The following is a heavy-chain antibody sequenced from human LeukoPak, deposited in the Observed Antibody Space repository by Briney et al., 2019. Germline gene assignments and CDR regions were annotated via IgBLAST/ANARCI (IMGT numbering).Heavy chain of an antibody. CDR2: INAGNGNT. Sequence: ASVKVSCKASGYTFTSYAMHWVRQAPGQRLEWMGWINAGNGNTKYSQKFQGRVTITRDTSASTAYMELSSLRSEHTAVYYCARFMVRGYYYGMDVWGKGTTVTVSS. D-gene: IGHD3-10*01. CDR3: ARFMVRGYYYGMDV. V-gene: IGHV1-3*01. CDR1: GYTFTSYA. J-gene: IGHJ6*04.